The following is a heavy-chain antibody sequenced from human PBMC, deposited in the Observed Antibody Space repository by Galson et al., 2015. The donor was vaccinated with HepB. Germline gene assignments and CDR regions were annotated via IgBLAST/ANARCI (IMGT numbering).Heavy chain of an antibody. V-gene: IGHV3-30-3*01. CDR3: AKGSVIEGHYYYGMDV. D-gene: IGHD2-15*01. CDR1: GFTFRSHS. CDR2: FSHDGSRQ. J-gene: IGHJ6*02. Sequence: SLRLSCAASGFTFRSHSLHRVRQAPGKGLEWVATFSHDGSRQYYADSVKGRFTVSRANSKSTLYLQMNSLRVDDTAVYYCAKGSVIEGHYYYGMDVWGQGTTVTVSS.